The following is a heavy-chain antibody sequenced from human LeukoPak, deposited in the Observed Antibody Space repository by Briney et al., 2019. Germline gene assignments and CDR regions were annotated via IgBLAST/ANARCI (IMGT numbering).Heavy chain of an antibody. D-gene: IGHD5-18*01. V-gene: IGHV3-30*18. J-gene: IGHJ2*01. CDR2: ISDDGSNT. CDR1: GFTFSNFG. Sequence: GRSLRVSCTASGFTFSNFGMHWVRQAPGKGLEWVAVISDDGSNTYYADSVKGRFTISRDNSKNTLYLQLNSLRPEDTAVYYCAKDADTATIIYWYFDLWGRGTLVTVSS. CDR3: AKDADTATIIYWYFDL.